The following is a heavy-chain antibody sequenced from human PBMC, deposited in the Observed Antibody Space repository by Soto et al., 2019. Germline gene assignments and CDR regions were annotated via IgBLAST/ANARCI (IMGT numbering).Heavy chain of an antibody. CDR2: ISGSGGST. V-gene: IGHV3-23*01. CDR3: AKDRTRLTGTTSGY. Sequence: TGGSLRLSCAASGFTFSSYAMSWVRQAPGKGLEWVSAISGSGGSTYYADSVKGRFTISRDNSKNTLYLQMNSLRAEDTAIYYCAKDRTRLTGTTSGYWGQGTLVTVSS. D-gene: IGHD1-20*01. CDR1: GFTFSSYA. J-gene: IGHJ4*02.